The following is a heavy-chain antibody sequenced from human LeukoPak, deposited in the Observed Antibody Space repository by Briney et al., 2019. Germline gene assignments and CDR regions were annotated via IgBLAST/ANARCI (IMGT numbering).Heavy chain of an antibody. CDR3: ARGPTITRYNWAFDY. Sequence: AASVKVSCKVSGYTLTELSMHWVRQAPGKGLEWMGGFDPEDGETIYAQKFQGRVTMTEDTSTDTAYMELSSLRSEDTAVYYCARGPTITRYNWAFDYWGQGTLVTVSS. V-gene: IGHV1-24*01. CDR1: GYTLTELS. CDR2: FDPEDGET. D-gene: IGHD1-20*01. J-gene: IGHJ4*02.